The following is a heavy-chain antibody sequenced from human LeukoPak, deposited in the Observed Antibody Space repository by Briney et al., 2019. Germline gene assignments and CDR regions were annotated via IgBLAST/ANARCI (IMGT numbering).Heavy chain of an antibody. V-gene: IGHV1-18*01. Sequence: ASVKVSCKASGYTFTSYDISWVRQAPGQGLEWMGWISAYNGNTNSAQKLQGRVTMTTDTSTSTAYMELRSLRSDDTAVYYCAITVGSSTSCYLCAFDIWGQGTMVTVSS. CDR1: GYTFTSYD. J-gene: IGHJ3*02. CDR2: ISAYNGNT. CDR3: AITVGSSTSCYLCAFDI. D-gene: IGHD2-2*01.